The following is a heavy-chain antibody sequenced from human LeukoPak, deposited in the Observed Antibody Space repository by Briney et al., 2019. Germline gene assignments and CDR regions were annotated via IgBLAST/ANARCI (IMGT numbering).Heavy chain of an antibody. Sequence: SETLSLTCTVSGGAISSSSSYWGWIRQPPGKGLEWIGNIYYSGSTYYNPSLKSRVTISVDTSNNQFSLKLTSVTAADTAVYYCARYRGAVAGNYFDYWGQGTLVTVSS. J-gene: IGHJ4*02. CDR2: IYYSGST. CDR3: ARYRGAVAGNYFDY. D-gene: IGHD6-19*01. CDR1: GGAISSSSSY. V-gene: IGHV4-39*01.